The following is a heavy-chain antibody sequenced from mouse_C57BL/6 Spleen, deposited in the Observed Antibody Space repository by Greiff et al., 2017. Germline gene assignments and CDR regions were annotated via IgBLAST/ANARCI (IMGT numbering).Heavy chain of an antibody. J-gene: IGHJ4*01. CDR1: GFTFTDYY. V-gene: IGHV7-3*01. CDR3: ARSLITTVDYDAMDY. CDR2: IRNKANGYTT. D-gene: IGHD1-1*01. Sequence: EVKLMESGGGLVQPGGSLSLSCAASGFTFTDYYMSWVRQPPGKALEWLGFIRNKANGYTTEYSASVKGRFTISSDNSQSILYLQMNALKAEDRATYYCARSLITTVDYDAMDYWGQGTSVTVSS.